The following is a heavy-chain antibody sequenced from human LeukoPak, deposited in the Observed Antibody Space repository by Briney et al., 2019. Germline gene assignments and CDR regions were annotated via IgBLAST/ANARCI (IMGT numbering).Heavy chain of an antibody. CDR3: ARDRGEYCSSTSCYAVWYWFDP. D-gene: IGHD2-2*01. Sequence: PSETLSLTCTVSGGSISSYYWSWIRQPAGKGLEWIGRIYTSGSTNYNPSLKSRVTMSVDTSKNQFSLKLSSVTAADTAVYYRARDRGEYCSSTSCYAVWYWFDPWGQGTLVTVSS. CDR1: GGSISSYY. V-gene: IGHV4-4*07. CDR2: IYTSGST. J-gene: IGHJ5*02.